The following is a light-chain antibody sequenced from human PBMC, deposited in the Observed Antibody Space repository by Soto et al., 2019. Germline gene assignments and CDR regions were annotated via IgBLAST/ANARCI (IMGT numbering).Light chain of an antibody. CDR2: DAS. CDR1: QSISSW. CDR3: QQYNSYSYT. J-gene: IGKJ2*01. Sequence: DIQMTQSPSTLSASVGDRVTIPCRASQSISSWLAWYQQKPGKAPNLLIYDASTLESGVPSRFSGSGSGTEFTLTISSLQPDDFATYYCQQYNSYSYTFGQGTKVDIK. V-gene: IGKV1-5*01.